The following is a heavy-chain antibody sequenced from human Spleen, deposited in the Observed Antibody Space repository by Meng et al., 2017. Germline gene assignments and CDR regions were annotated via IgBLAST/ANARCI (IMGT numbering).Heavy chain of an antibody. CDR2: INHSGST. D-gene: IGHD4-11*01. CDR1: GGAFSDDY. CDR3: ARGPTTMAHDFDY. V-gene: IGHV4-34*01. Sequence: QLQLQQGGAGLLKPSETLSLTFVVSGGAFSDDYWSWIRQPPGKGLEWIGEINHSGSTNYNPSLESRATISVDTSQNNLSLKLSSVTAADSAVYYCARGPTTMAHDFDYWGQGTLVTASS. J-gene: IGHJ4*02.